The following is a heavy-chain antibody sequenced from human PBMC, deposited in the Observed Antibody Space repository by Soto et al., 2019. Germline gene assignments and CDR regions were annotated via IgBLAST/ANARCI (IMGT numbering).Heavy chain of an antibody. CDR1: GGSISSSSYY. D-gene: IGHD1-1*01. Sequence: SETLSLTCTVSGGSISSSSYYWGWIRQPPGKGLEWIGSIYYSGSTYYNPSLKSRVTISVDTSKNQFSLKLSSVTAADTAVYYCARESELAYTFYYWGQGTLVTVSS. V-gene: IGHV4-39*07. CDR3: ARESELAYTFYY. J-gene: IGHJ4*02. CDR2: IYYSGST.